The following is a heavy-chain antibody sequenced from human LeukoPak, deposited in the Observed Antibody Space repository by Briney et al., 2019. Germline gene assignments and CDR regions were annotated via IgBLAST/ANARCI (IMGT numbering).Heavy chain of an antibody. CDR2: ISSSSSYI. Sequence: GGSLRLSCAASGFTFSSYSMNWVRQATGKGLEWVSSISSSSSYIYYADSVKGRFTISRDNAKNSLYLQMNSLRAEDTAVYYCARDGITMVRGVTSHFDYWGQGTLVTVSS. J-gene: IGHJ4*02. D-gene: IGHD3-10*01. CDR1: GFTFSSYS. CDR3: ARDGITMVRGVTSHFDY. V-gene: IGHV3-21*01.